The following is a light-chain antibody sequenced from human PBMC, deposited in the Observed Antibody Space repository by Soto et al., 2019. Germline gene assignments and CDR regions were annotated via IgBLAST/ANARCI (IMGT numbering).Light chain of an antibody. CDR1: QGISNW. CDR2: AAS. J-gene: IGKJ1*01. CDR3: QQAKSFPRT. V-gene: IGKV1-12*01. Sequence: DLQMTQSPSSVSASVGDRVTITCRASQGISNWLAWYQQKPGKAPELLIYAASNLQGGVPSRFSGSGSGTDFSLTISSLQPEDSATYYCQQAKSFPRTFGQGTKVEIK.